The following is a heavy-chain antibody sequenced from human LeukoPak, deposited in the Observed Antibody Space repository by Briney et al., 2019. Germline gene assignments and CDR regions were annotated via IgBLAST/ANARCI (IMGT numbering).Heavy chain of an antibody. CDR1: GFTFSSYP. J-gene: IGHJ4*02. V-gene: IGHV3-23*01. D-gene: IGHD4-23*01. Sequence: GGSLRLSCAASGFTFSSYPMSWVRQAPGKGLEWVSAISGSGGSPYYPDSVKARFTISRHNSKNTLYLQMNSLRAEDTAVYYCAKDFDYGGIDYWGQGTLVTVSS. CDR3: AKDFDYGGIDY. CDR2: ISGSGGSP.